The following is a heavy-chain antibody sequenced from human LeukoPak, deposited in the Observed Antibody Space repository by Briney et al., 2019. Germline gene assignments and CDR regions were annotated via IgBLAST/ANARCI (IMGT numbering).Heavy chain of an antibody. V-gene: IGHV3-74*03. Sequence: PGDSLRLSCAASGFTFSTYWMHWVRQAPGKGLVWVSHINVDGSGATYADSVKGPVTISRDNAKNTLYLHMNSLRAEDTAVYYCARATRIYSSGWYYSFDYWGQGTLVTVSS. J-gene: IGHJ4*02. D-gene: IGHD6-19*01. CDR1: GFTFSTYW. CDR3: ARATRIYSSGWYYSFDY. CDR2: INVDGSGA.